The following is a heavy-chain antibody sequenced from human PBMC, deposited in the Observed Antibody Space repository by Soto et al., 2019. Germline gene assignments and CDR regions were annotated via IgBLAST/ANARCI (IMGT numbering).Heavy chain of an antibody. CDR1: GGSVSSGSYY. J-gene: IGHJ3*02. V-gene: IGHV4-61*01. CDR3: ARDPESPEYDAFDI. CDR2: IYYSGST. Sequence: PSETLSLTCTVSGGSVSSGSYYWSWIRQPPGKGLEWIGYIYYSGSTNYNPSLKSRVTISVDTSKNQFSLKLSSVTAADTAVYYCARDPESPEYDAFDIWGQGTMVTVSS.